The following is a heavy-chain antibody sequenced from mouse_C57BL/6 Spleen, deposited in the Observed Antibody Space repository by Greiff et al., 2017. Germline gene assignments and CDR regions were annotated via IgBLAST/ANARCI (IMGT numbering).Heavy chain of an antibody. Sequence: QVQLQQSGAELARPGASVKMSCKASGYTFTSYTMHWVKQRPGQGLEWIGYINPSSGYTKYNQKFKDKATLTADKSSSTAYMQLSSRTSEDSAVYYCARLLSYYAMDYWGQGTSVTVSS. D-gene: IGHD1-1*01. CDR1: GYTFTSYT. J-gene: IGHJ4*01. CDR3: ARLLSYYAMDY. V-gene: IGHV1-4*01. CDR2: INPSSGYT.